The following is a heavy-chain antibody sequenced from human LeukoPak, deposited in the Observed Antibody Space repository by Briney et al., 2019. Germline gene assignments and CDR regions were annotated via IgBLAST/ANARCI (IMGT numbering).Heavy chain of an antibody. Sequence: ASVKVSCKASGYPFSTYGISWVRQAPGQGLQWMGIINPSGGSTSYAQKFQGRVTITRNTSISTAYMELSSLRSEDTAVYYCARGTAFHYMDVWGKGTTVTVSS. D-gene: IGHD2/OR15-2a*01. J-gene: IGHJ6*03. V-gene: IGHV1-8*03. CDR1: GYPFSTYG. CDR3: ARGTAFHYMDV. CDR2: INPSGGST.